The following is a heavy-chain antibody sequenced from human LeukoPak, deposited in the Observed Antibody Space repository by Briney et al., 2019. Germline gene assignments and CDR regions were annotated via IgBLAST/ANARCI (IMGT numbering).Heavy chain of an antibody. V-gene: IGHV3-74*01. CDR3: ARAGDSSGYFDC. CDR2: INSDGSST. CDR1: GFTFSSYW. Sequence: GGSLRLSCAASGFTFSSYWMHWVRQVPGKGLVWVSRINSDGSSTNYADSVKGRFPISRDNAKNTLYLQMNSLRAEDTAVYYCARAGDSSGYFDCWGQGTLVTVSS. D-gene: IGHD3-22*01. J-gene: IGHJ4*02.